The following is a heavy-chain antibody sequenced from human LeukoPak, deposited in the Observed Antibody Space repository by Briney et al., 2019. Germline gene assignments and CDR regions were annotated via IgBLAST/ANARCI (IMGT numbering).Heavy chain of an antibody. CDR2: ISSSGGTI. D-gene: IGHD1-26*01. J-gene: IGHJ4*02. V-gene: IGHV3-48*03. Sequence: GGSLRLSCAASGFTLSSYEMNWVRQAPGKGLEWVSYISSSGGTIYYADSVKGRFTISRDNAKNSLYLQMNSLRAEDTAVYYCARGMTGSYFGYFDYWGQGTLVTVSS. CDR3: ARGMTGSYFGYFDY. CDR1: GFTLSSYE.